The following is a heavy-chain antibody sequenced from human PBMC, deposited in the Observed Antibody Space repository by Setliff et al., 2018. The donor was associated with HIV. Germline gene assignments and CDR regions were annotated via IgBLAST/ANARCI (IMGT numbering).Heavy chain of an antibody. CDR2: IYDSGSP. CDR1: GGSTSNEY. CDR3: ARHRDGGTYPLDY. V-gene: IGHV4-59*01. D-gene: IGHD1-26*01. J-gene: IGHJ4*02. Sequence: SETLSLTCTVSGGSTSNEYWSWIRQPPGKGLEWIGYIYDSGSPKYNPSLKSRVTISIDTSKSRISLKLTSVTAADTAMYHCARHRDGGTYPLDYWGQGTLVTVSS.